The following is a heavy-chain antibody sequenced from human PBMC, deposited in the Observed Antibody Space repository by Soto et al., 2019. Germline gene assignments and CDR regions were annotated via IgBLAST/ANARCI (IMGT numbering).Heavy chain of an antibody. CDR3: AKDSSWFGEWEGALFDG. J-gene: IGHJ4*02. CDR1: GFTFSSYD. V-gene: IGHV3-30*18. D-gene: IGHD3-10*01. Sequence: QVQLVESGGGVVQPGRSLRLSCAASGFTFSSYDMHWVRQAPGKGLEWVAVISYDGSNKYYADSVTARFTISRDNSKNTLYVQMNSLRAEDTAVYYSAKDSSWFGEWEGALFDGWCQGTQVTVAS. CDR2: ISYDGSNK.